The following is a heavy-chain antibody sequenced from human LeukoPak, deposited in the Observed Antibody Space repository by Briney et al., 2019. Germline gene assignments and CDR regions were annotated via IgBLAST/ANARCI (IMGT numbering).Heavy chain of an antibody. V-gene: IGHV3-30*02. CDR1: GFTFSTYD. D-gene: IGHD3-22*01. Sequence: PGGSLRLSCAASGFTFSTYDMHWVRQAPGKGLEWLAFIRYDGSYQYYADSANGRFTISRDNSKNTLYLQMNSLRPEDTAVYYCATPKADYYPFDYWGQGTLVTVSS. CDR3: ATPKADYYPFDY. J-gene: IGHJ4*02. CDR2: IRYDGSYQ.